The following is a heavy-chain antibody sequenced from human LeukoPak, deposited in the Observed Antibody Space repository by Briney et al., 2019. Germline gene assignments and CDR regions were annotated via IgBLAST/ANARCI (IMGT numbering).Heavy chain of an antibody. CDR2: ISAYNGIT. V-gene: IGHV1-18*01. J-gene: IGHJ5*02. CDR3: ARDSGSDSSNWYGKWLAP. D-gene: IGHD6-13*01. Sequence: ASVKVSCKASGYTFTSYDINWVRQAPGQGLEWMGWISAYNGITNYAQKLQDRVTMTTDTSTSTAYMELRSLTSDDTAVYYCARDSGSDSSNWYGKWLAPWGQGTLVTVSS. CDR1: GYTFTSYD.